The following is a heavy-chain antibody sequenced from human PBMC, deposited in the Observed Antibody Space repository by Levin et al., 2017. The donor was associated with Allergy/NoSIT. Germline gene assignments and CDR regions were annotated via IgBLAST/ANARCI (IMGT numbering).Heavy chain of an antibody. Sequence: PGGSLRLSCVTSGFTFSDRYMDWVRQAPGKGLEWVARSKHKAERYASEYAASVTGRFTISRDELQNTLILQMNSLKAEDTAVYFCVRTYSDGSPFNRPFDLWGRGTLVTVSS. D-gene: IGHD3-22*01. V-gene: IGHV3-72*01. CDR1: GFTFSDRY. CDR3: VRTYSDGSPFNRPFDL. CDR2: SKHKAERYAS. J-gene: IGHJ2*01.